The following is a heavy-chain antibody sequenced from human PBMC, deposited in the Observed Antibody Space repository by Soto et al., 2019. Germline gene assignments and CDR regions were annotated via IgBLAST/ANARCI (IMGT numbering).Heavy chain of an antibody. D-gene: IGHD3-10*01. Sequence: GGSLRLSCAASGFTFSSYAMSWVRQAPGKGLEWVSAISGSGGSTYYADSVKGRFTISRDNSKNTLYLQMNSLRAEDTAVYYCAKRGGFYGSGTSDYWGQGTLVTVSS. J-gene: IGHJ4*02. CDR3: AKRGGFYGSGTSDY. CDR1: GFTFSSYA. CDR2: ISGSGGST. V-gene: IGHV3-23*01.